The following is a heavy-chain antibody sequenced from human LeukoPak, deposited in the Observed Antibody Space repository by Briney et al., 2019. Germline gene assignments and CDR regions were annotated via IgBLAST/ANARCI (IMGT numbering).Heavy chain of an antibody. J-gene: IGHJ4*02. CDR3: ARDQWDDSSGYLPDLFDY. CDR2: ISGSGGST. D-gene: IGHD3-22*01. CDR1: GFTFSGYA. Sequence: PGGSLRLSCAASGFTFSGYAMSWVRQAPGKGLEWVAAISGSGGSTYYADSVRGRFTISRDNAKHSLYLQMNSLRAEDTAVYYCARDQWDDSSGYLPDLFDYWGQGTLVTVSS. V-gene: IGHV3-23*01.